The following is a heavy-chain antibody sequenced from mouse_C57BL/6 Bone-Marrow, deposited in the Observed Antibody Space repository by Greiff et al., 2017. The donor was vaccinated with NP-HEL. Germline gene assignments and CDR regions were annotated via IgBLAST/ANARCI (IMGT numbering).Heavy chain of an antibody. CDR3: ANLYGSSPYWYFDV. V-gene: IGHV1-39*01. J-gene: IGHJ1*03. Sequence: VQLKESGPELVKPGASVKISCKASGYSFTDYNMNWVKQSNGKSLEWIGVINPNYGTTSYNQKFKGKATLTVDQSSSTAYMQLNSLTSEDSAVYYGANLYGSSPYWYFDVWGTGTTVTVSS. D-gene: IGHD1-1*01. CDR2: INPNYGTT. CDR1: GYSFTDYN.